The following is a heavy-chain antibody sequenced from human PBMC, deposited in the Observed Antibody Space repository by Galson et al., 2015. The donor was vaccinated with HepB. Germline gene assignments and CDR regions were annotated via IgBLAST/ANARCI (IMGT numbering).Heavy chain of an antibody. CDR1: GFTFSSYA. Sequence: SLRLSCAASGFTFSSYAMSWVRQAPGKGLEWVSAISGSGGSTYYADSVTGRFTISRDNSKNTLYLQMNSLRAGDTAVYYCAKGSAGAGSGLDYWGQGTLVTVSS. CDR3: AKGSAGAGSGLDY. D-gene: IGHD1-1*01. V-gene: IGHV3-23*01. CDR2: ISGSGGST. J-gene: IGHJ4*02.